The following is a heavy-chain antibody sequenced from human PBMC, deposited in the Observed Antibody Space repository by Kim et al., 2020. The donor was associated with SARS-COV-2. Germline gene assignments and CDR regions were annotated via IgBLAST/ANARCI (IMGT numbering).Heavy chain of an antibody. Sequence: SYAQKFQGRVTMTRDTSTSTVYMELSRLRSEDTAVYYCARDSYYGSGCPHWGQGTLVAVSA. CDR3: ARDSYYGSGCPH. J-gene: IGHJ4*02. D-gene: IGHD3-10*01. V-gene: IGHV1-46*01.